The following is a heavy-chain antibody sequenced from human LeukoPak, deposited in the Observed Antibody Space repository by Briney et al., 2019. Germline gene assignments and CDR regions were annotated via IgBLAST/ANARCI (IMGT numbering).Heavy chain of an antibody. Sequence: QPGGSLRLSCAASGSTFSNYAMSWVRQAPGKGLEWVSAISGSGGSTYYADSVEGRFTISRDNSKNTLYLQMNSLRAEDTAVYYCAKDGEYCSSTSCSLDYWGQGTLVTVSS. CDR3: AKDGEYCSSTSCSLDY. CDR1: GSTFSNYA. J-gene: IGHJ4*02. D-gene: IGHD2-2*01. V-gene: IGHV3-23*01. CDR2: ISGSGGST.